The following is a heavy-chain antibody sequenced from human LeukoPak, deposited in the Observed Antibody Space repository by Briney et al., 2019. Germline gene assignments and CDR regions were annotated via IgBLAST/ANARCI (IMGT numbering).Heavy chain of an antibody. V-gene: IGHV3-23*01. CDR3: AKDYSSSWYPVKYYYGMDV. CDR1: GFTFSSYA. D-gene: IGHD6-13*01. J-gene: IGHJ6*02. Sequence: GGSLRLSCAASGFTFSSYAMSWVRQAPGKGLEWVSAISGSGGSTYYADSVKGRFTISRDNSKNTLYLQMNSLRAEDTAVYYCAKDYSSSWYPVKYYYGMDVWGQGTTVTVSS. CDR2: ISGSGGST.